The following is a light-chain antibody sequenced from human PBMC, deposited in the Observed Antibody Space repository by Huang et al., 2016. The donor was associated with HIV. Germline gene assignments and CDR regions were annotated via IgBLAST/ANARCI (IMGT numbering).Light chain of an antibody. Sequence: EIVMTQSPATLSVSPGERATLSCRASQSVSSNLAWYQQKPGQAPRLLIYGASTRATVIPAMFSGSGSGTEFTLTISSLQSEDFAVYYCQQNNNWPPLFTFGPGTKVDIK. CDR2: GAS. J-gene: IGKJ3*01. V-gene: IGKV3-15*01. CDR1: QSVSSN. CDR3: QQNNNWPPLFT.